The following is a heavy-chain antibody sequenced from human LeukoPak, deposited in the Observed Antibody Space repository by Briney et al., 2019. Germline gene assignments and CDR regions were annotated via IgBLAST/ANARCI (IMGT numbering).Heavy chain of an antibody. V-gene: IGHV3-30*04. CDR3: ARSSGSYYGGWFDP. J-gene: IGHJ5*02. CDR1: GFTFSNYA. D-gene: IGHD1-26*01. CDR2: ISYAANIK. Sequence: GGSLRLSCAASGFTFSNYAMNWVRQAPGKGLEWVAVISYAANIKYYADSVKGRFTISRDNPKNTLFLQMNSLRPEDTAIYYCARSSGSYYGGWFDPWGQGTLVTVSS.